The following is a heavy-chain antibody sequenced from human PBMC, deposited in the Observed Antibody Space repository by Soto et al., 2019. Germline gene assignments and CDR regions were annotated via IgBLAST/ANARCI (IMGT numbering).Heavy chain of an antibody. Sequence: QVQLVQSGAEVKKPGASVKVSCKAAGYTLTTYGVSWVRQAPGQGLEWVGWISAYNDHTNYAHKFQGRVTMTTDTSTSTAYMELRSLRSDDTAVYYCARGTYFDYWGQGTLVTVSS. CDR3: ARGTYFDY. CDR1: GYTLTTYG. D-gene: IGHD1-1*01. CDR2: ISAYNDHT. V-gene: IGHV1-18*01. J-gene: IGHJ4*02.